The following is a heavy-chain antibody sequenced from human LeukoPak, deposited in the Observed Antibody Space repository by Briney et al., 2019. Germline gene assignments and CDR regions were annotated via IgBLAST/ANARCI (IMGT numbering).Heavy chain of an antibody. D-gene: IGHD2-2*01. CDR3: ARTVVPAALFGRGSGNWFDP. Sequence: GGSLRLSCAASGFTFSSYEMNWVRQAPGKGLEWVSYISSSGSTIYYADSVKGRFTISRDNAKNSLYLQMNSLRAEDTAVYYCARTVVPAALFGRGSGNWFDPWGQGTLVTVSS. CDR2: ISSSGSTI. CDR1: GFTFSSYE. J-gene: IGHJ5*02. V-gene: IGHV3-48*03.